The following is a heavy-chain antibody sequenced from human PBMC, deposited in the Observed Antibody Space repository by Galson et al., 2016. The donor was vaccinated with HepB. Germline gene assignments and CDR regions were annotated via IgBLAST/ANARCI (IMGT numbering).Heavy chain of an antibody. CDR3: AREVKGSAPDY. V-gene: IGHV4-31*03. CDR1: GGSISSGGYY. Sequence: TLSLTCTVSGGSISSGGYYWSWIRQHPGKGLEWIGYIYHSGGTYYNPSLKSRVSMSLDTSKNQFSLKLSSGTAADPAVYYCAREVKGSAPDYWGQGTLVTVSS. CDR2: IYHSGGT. J-gene: IGHJ4*02. D-gene: IGHD2-15*01.